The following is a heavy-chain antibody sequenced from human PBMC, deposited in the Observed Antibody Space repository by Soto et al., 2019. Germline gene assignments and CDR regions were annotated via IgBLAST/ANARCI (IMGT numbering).Heavy chain of an antibody. Sequence: SETLSLTCTVSGDSISSGGYYWSWIRQHPGKGLEWIGHIYYSGSTYYNPSLKSRFTISADTSQNQFSLKLNSVTAADTAIYYCAKGLTSEKVDSWGQGTLVTVSS. J-gene: IGHJ4*02. D-gene: IGHD4-17*01. CDR3: AKGLTSEKVDS. V-gene: IGHV4-31*03. CDR2: IYYSGST. CDR1: GDSISSGGYY.